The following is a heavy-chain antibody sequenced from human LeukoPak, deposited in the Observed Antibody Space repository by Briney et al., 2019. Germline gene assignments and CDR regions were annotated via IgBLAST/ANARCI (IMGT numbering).Heavy chain of an antibody. D-gene: IGHD3-10*01. J-gene: IGHJ4*02. CDR1: GYTFTGYY. Sequence: GASVKVSCKASGYTFTGYYMHWVRQAPGQGLEWMGWINPNSGGTNYAQKFQGRVTMTRDTSISTAYMELSRLRSDDTAVYYCAGVWSYGSGSYYNYWGQGTLVTVSS. CDR3: AGVWSYGSGSYYNY. CDR2: INPNSGGT. V-gene: IGHV1-2*02.